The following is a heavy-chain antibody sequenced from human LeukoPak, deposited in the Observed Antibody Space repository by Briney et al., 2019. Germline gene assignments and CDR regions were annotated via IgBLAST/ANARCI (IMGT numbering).Heavy chain of an antibody. CDR1: GGSISSSTYY. CDR2: IYNSGTT. CDR3: VEAPNPYYFDD. V-gene: IGHV4-31*03. J-gene: IGHJ4*02. D-gene: IGHD5-24*01. Sequence: SETLSLTCTVSGGSISSSTYYWNWIRQYPGKGLEWIGYIYNSGTTYYNPSLESRVTISVDTSKNQFSLKLNSMSAADTAVYYCVEAPNPYYFDDWGQGTLVTVSS.